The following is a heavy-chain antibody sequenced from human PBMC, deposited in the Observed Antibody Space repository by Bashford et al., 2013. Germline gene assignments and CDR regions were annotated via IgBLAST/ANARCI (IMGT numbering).Heavy chain of an antibody. CDR2: MNPNSGNT. CDR3: ARGAPYRGAGYYYYMDV. V-gene: IGHV1-8*01. Sequence: ASVKVSCKASGYTFTSYDINWVRQATGQGLEWMGWMNPNSGNTGYAQKFQGRVTMTRNTSISTAYMELSSLRSEDTAVYYCARGAPYRGAGYYYYMDVWGKGTTVTVSS. J-gene: IGHJ6*03. CDR1: GYTFTSYD. D-gene: IGHD1-26*01.